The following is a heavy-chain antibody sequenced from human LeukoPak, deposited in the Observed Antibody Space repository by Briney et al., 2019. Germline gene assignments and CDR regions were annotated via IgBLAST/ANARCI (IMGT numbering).Heavy chain of an antibody. CDR1: GYSISSGYY. CDR2: IYHSGST. CDR3: ARVRTGHNWFDP. J-gene: IGHJ5*02. V-gene: IGHV4-38-2*01. Sequence: SETLSLTCAVSGYSISSGYYWGWIRQPPGKGLEWIGSIYHSGSTYYNPSLKSRVTISVDTSKNQFSLKLSSVTAADTAVYYCARVRTGHNWFDPWGQGTLVTVSS. D-gene: IGHD3/OR15-3a*01.